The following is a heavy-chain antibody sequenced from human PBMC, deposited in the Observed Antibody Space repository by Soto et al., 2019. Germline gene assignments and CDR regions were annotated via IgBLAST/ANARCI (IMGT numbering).Heavy chain of an antibody. CDR3: ARSGYSYGPNPLLY. D-gene: IGHD5-18*01. CDR2: IYYSGST. J-gene: IGHJ4*02. CDR1: GGSISSSSYY. V-gene: IGHV4-39*07. Sequence: PSETLSLTCTVSGGSISSSSYYWGWIRQPPGKGLEWIGSIYYSGSTYYNPSLKSRATISVDTSKNQFSLKLSSVTAADTAVYYCARSGYSYGPNPLLYWGQGTLVTVSS.